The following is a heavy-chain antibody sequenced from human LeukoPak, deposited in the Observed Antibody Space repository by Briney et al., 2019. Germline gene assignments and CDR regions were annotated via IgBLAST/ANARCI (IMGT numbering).Heavy chain of an antibody. D-gene: IGHD1-26*01. V-gene: IGHV3-30*03. CDR1: GFTFSNYG. J-gene: IGHJ4*02. CDR3: AREVGGSPVSFDY. Sequence: GGSLRLSCVTSGFTFSNYGMHWVRQLPGKGLEWVAAISYDSEGNYHVDSVKGRFTISRDNSKNTLYLQMNSLRVEDTAVYYCAREVGGSPVSFDYWGQGTLVTVSS. CDR2: ISYDSEGN.